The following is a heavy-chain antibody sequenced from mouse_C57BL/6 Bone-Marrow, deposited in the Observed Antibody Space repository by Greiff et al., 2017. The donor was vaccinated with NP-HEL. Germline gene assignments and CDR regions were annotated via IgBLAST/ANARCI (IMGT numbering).Heavy chain of an antibody. CDR2: IYPGDGDT. Sequence: QVQLQQSGPELVKPGASVKISCKASGYAFSSSWMNWVKQRPGKGLEWIGRIYPGDGDTNYNGKFKGKATLTADKSSSTAYMQLSSLTSEDSAVYFCARDLPGFAYWGQGTLVTVSA. CDR3: ARDLPGFAY. CDR1: GYAFSSSW. J-gene: IGHJ3*01. V-gene: IGHV1-82*01.